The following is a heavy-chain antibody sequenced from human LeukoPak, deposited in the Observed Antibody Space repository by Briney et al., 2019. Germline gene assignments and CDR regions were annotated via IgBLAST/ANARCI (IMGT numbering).Heavy chain of an antibody. V-gene: IGHV3-21*01. J-gene: IGHJ4*02. CDR3: ARDREAMASFDY. Sequence: GGSLRLSCAASGFTFSSYSMNWVRQAPGKGLEWVSSISSSSSYIYYADSVKGRFTISRDNAKNSLYLQMNSLRAEDTAVYYCARDREAMASFDYWGQGTLVTISS. CDR2: ISSSSSYI. CDR1: GFTFSSYS. D-gene: IGHD5-18*01.